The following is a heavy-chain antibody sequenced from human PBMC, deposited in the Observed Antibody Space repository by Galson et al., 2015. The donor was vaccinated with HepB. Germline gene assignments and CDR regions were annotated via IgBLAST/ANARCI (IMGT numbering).Heavy chain of an antibody. D-gene: IGHD1-26*01. CDR1: GFTFSSYG. Sequence: SLRLSCAASGFTFSSYGMHWVRQAPGKGLEWVAVIWYDGSNKYYVDSVKGRFTISRDNSKSTLYLQMNSLRAEDTAVYYCARPIGSYYEPYYYGMDVWGQGTTVTVSS. CDR2: IWYDGSNK. V-gene: IGHV3-33*01. J-gene: IGHJ6*02. CDR3: ARPIGSYYEPYYYGMDV.